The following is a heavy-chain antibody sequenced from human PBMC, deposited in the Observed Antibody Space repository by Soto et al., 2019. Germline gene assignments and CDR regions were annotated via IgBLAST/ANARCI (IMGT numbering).Heavy chain of an antibody. Sequence: SETLSLTCAVYGGSFSGYYWSWIRQPPGKGLEWIGEINHSGSTNYNPSLKSRVTISVDTSKNQFSLKLSSVTAADTAAYYCASRASTVTTSWFDPWGQGTLVTVS. J-gene: IGHJ5*02. V-gene: IGHV4-34*01. CDR3: ASRASTVTTSWFDP. CDR2: INHSGST. CDR1: GGSFSGYY. D-gene: IGHD4-17*01.